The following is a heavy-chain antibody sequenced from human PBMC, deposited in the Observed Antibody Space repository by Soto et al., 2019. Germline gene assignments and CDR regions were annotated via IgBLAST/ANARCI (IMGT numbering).Heavy chain of an antibody. Sequence: VQLLESGGGLVQPGGSLRLSCAASGFTFDSYAMSWVRQAPGKGLEWVSFISVSGGTTYYADSVKGRFTISRDNSKKTLYLQMNSLRAEDTAVYYCARQGAGGTRVDYWGQGTLVTVSS. CDR1: GFTFDSYA. CDR2: ISVSGGTT. CDR3: ARQGAGGTRVDY. V-gene: IGHV3-23*01. D-gene: IGHD1-26*01. J-gene: IGHJ4*02.